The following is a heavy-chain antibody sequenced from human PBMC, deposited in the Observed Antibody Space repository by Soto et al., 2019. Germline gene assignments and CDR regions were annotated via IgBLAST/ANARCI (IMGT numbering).Heavy chain of an antibody. V-gene: IGHV3-74*03. CDR1: GFTFSGHW. CDR2: INTDGGSS. J-gene: IGHJ3*02. CDR3: AREAGYCSRTSCYRRAFDT. Sequence: EVQLVESGGDLVQPGGSLRLSCAASGFTFSGHWMHWVRQVPGKGLEWVSRINTDGGSSAYADSVKGRFTISRDNAKNTLYLQMNGLRAEDTAVYYCAREAGYCSRTSCYRRAFDTWGLGTTVTVSS. D-gene: IGHD2-2*01.